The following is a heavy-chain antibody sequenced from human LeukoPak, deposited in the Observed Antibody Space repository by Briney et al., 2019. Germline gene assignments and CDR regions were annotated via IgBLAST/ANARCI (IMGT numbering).Heavy chain of an antibody. CDR3: ASTDCSSTSCPNYYFDY. CDR2: ISSSSSYI. D-gene: IGHD2-2*01. V-gene: IGHV3-21*01. CDR1: GFTFSGYS. J-gene: IGHJ4*02. Sequence: GGSLRLSCAASGFTFSGYSMNWVRQAPGKGLEWVSSISSSSSYILYADSVKGRFTISRDNAKNSLYLQMNSLRAEDTAVYYCASTDCSSTSCPNYYFDYWGQGTLVTVSS.